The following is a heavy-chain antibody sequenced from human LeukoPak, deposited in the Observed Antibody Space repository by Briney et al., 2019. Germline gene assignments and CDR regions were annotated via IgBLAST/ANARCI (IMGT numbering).Heavy chain of an antibody. V-gene: IGHV3-23*01. J-gene: IGHJ4*02. CDR3: AKGGKWDVTPFDY. Sequence: GGSLRLSCAASGFTFTSYSMNWVRQAPGKGLEWVSTISGGGGSTNYVDSVKGRFTISRDNSKNTLYLQVNSLRAEDTAVYYCAKGGKWDVTPFDYWGQGTLVTVSS. CDR2: ISGGGGST. D-gene: IGHD1-26*01. CDR1: GFTFTSYS.